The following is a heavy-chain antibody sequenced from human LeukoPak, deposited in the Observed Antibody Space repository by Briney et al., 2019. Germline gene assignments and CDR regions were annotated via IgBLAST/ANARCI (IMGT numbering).Heavy chain of an antibody. J-gene: IGHJ5*02. D-gene: IGHD3-10*01. CDR2: IIPIFGTA. V-gene: IGHV1-69*06. CDR1: GYTFTNYG. CDR3: ARTYYYGSGSYPVRFDP. Sequence: GASVKVSCKASGYTFTNYGISWVRQAPGQGLEWMGGIIPIFGTANYAQKFQGRVTITADKSTSTAYMELSSLRSEDTAVYYCARTYYYGSGSYPVRFDPWGQGTLVTVSS.